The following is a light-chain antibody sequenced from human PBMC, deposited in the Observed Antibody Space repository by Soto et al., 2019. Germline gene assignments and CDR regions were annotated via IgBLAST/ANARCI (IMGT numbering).Light chain of an antibody. V-gene: IGLV1-40*01. CDR3: QSYDGSLSGGV. CDR2: GNS. CDR1: RSNIGAGYD. J-gene: IGLJ3*02. Sequence: QSVLTQPPSVSGAPGQRVTISCTGSRSNIGAGYDVHWYQHLPGTAPKLLIYGNSNRPSGVPDRFSGSKSGTSASLAITGLQAEDEADYYCQSYDGSLSGGVFGGGTKLTVL.